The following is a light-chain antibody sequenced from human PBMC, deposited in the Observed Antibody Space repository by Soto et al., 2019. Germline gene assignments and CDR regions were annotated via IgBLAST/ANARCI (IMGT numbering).Light chain of an antibody. CDR2: DAS. CDR1: QDISIW. CDR3: QQTDRFPWT. J-gene: IGKJ1*01. V-gene: IGKV1-12*01. Sequence: DLQMTQPSSSVSASLGDRVTITCRASQDISIWLAWYQQRPGKAPKLLIYDASNLQSGVPSRFSGTGSRTDFTLTISSLQPEDCATYFCQQTDRFPWTFGQGTKVEV.